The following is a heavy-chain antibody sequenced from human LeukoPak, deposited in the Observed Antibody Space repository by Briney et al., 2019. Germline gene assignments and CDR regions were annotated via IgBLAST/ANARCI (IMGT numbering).Heavy chain of an antibody. CDR2: ISGSGGST. D-gene: IGHD5-12*01. Sequence: GGSLRLSCAASGFTVSSNYMSWVRQAPGKGLEWVSAISGSGGSTYYADSVKGRFTISRDNSMNTVYLQVSSLRAEDTAVYYCAKARGATWWGQGTLVTVSS. V-gene: IGHV3-23*01. J-gene: IGHJ4*02. CDR1: GFTVSSNY. CDR3: AKARGATW.